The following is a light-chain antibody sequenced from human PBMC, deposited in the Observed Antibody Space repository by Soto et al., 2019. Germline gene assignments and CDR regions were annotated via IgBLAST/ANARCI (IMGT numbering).Light chain of an antibody. J-gene: IGLJ3*02. CDR2: GNN. CDR1: SSNIGAAYD. V-gene: IGLV1-40*01. Sequence: QSVLTQPPSVSGAPGQKVTISCTRSSSNIGAAYDVHWYQHLPGTAPKLLIYGNNNRPSGVPDRFSGSKSGTSASLAITGLQAEEEADYYCQSYDSSLSGGVFGGGTKLTVL. CDR3: QSYDSSLSGGV.